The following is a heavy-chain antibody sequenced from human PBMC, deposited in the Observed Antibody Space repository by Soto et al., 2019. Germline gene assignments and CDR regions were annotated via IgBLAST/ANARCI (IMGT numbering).Heavy chain of an antibody. J-gene: IGHJ4*02. CDR3: ARDGGRNSGGIDY. D-gene: IGHD1-26*01. CDR2: IIPIFGTA. Sequence: QVQLVQSGAEVKKPGSSVKVSCKASGGTFSSYSINWVRQAPGQGLEWMGEIIPIFGTANYAQKFQGRVTITADESTSTDYMELSSLKSEDTAVYYCARDGGRNSGGIDYWGQGTLVPVSS. V-gene: IGHV1-69*01. CDR1: GGTFSSYS.